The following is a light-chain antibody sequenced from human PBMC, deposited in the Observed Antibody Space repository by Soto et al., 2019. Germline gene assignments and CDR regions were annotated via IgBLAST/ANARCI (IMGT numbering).Light chain of an antibody. Sequence: KHSPSSLSASVEDRVTITCRASQSIVTYLNWYLQKPGKAPKLLIYAASNLQSGVPSRFSGSGSGTDFTLTISSLQPEDFAAYFCQQSYSSPPWTFGHGT. CDR3: QQSYSSPPWT. V-gene: IGKV1-39*01. CDR2: AAS. J-gene: IGKJ1*01. CDR1: QSIVTY.